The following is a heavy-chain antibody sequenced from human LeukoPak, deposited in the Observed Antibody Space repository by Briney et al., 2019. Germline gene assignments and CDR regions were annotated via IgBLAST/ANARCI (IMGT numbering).Heavy chain of an antibody. CDR2: VSGSGGST. Sequence: RPGGSLRLSCAASGFTFSSYAMSWVRQAPGKGLEWVSGVSGSGGSTYYADSVKGRFTISRDNSKNTLYLQMNSLRAEDTAVYYCAKSKYSSSWFGEYYFDYWGQGTLVTVSS. CDR1: GFTFSSYA. J-gene: IGHJ4*02. CDR3: AKSKYSSSWFGEYYFDY. V-gene: IGHV3-23*01. D-gene: IGHD6-13*01.